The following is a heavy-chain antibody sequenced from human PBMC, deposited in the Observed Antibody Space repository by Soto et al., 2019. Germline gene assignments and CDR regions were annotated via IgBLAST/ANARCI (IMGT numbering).Heavy chain of an antibody. J-gene: IGHJ6*02. CDR3: ARRGGSSSGYYYYAMDV. Sequence: QVQLQESGPGLVKPSQTLSLTCSVSSDSMNSGGYYWSWIRQHPGKGLEWIGYIYSNGDTYYNPSLKSRVTTSLDTSKNQLSLHLTSATAADTAVYYCARRGGSSSGYYYYAMDVWGQGTTVTVSS. CDR1: SDSMNSGGYY. V-gene: IGHV4-31*03. CDR2: IYSNGDT. D-gene: IGHD6-6*01.